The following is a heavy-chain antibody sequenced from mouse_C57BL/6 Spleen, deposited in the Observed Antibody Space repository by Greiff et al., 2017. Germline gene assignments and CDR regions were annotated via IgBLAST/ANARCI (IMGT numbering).Heavy chain of an antibody. J-gene: IGHJ2*01. CDR1: GYTFTDYY. V-gene: IGHV1-26*01. CDR3: ARTTGDY. Sequence: EVQLQQSGPELVKPGASVKISCKASGYTFTDYYMNWVKQSHGKSLEWIGDINPNNGGTSYNQKFKGKATLTVDKSSSTAYMELRSLTSADSAVXDCARTTGDYWGQGTTLTVSS. CDR2: INPNNGGT. D-gene: IGHD1-1*01.